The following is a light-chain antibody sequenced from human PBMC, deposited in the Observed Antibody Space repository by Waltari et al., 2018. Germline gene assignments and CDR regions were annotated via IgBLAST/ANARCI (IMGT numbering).Light chain of an antibody. CDR2: GAS. V-gene: IGKV3-15*01. CDR3: QQYHNWPGT. J-gene: IGKJ4*01. CDR1: QNIFSN. Sequence: EIVMTQSPATLFVSPGKRVTLSCRASQNIFSNLAWYQQKPGQAPRLLMYGASTRATGIPDRFSGSGSGTEFTLTISSLQSEDFAVYYCQQYHNWPGTFGGGTKVEI.